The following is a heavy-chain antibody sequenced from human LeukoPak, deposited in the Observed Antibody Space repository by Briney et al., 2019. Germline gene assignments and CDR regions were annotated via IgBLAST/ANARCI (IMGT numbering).Heavy chain of an antibody. CDR1: GYTFTSYG. J-gene: IGHJ5*02. CDR3: VLVWFGELFWFDP. Sequence: RASVKVSCKASGYTFTSYGISWVRQAPGQGREWMGWISAYNGNTNYAQKLQGRVTMTTDTSTSTAYMELRSLRSDDTAVYYCVLVWFGELFWFDPWGQGTLVTVSS. CDR2: ISAYNGNT. D-gene: IGHD3-10*01. V-gene: IGHV1-18*01.